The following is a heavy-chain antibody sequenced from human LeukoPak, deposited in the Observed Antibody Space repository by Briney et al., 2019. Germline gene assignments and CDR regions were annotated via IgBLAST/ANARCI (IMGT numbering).Heavy chain of an antibody. CDR3: ARDLTIFGVVTSLFDY. J-gene: IGHJ4*02. CDR1: GFTFSSYS. D-gene: IGHD3-3*01. V-gene: IGHV3-21*01. CDR2: ISSSSSYI. Sequence: GGSLRLSCAASGFTFSSYSMNWVRQAPGKGLEWVSSISSSSSYIYYADSVKGRFTISRDNAKNSLYLQMNSLRAEDTAVYYCARDLTIFGVVTSLFDYWGQGTLVTVSS.